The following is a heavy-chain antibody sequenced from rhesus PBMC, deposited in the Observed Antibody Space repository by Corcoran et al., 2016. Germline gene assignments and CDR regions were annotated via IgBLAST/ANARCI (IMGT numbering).Heavy chain of an antibody. J-gene: IGHJ4*01. CDR2: NSGSGGGT. D-gene: IGHD6-25*01. CDR1: GGSLSRNY. Sequence: QLQLQESGPGLVKPSETLSLTCAVSGGSLSRNYWSWIRPPPGQGLEGIGRNSGSGGGTDYNPSLRSPVTISTATGKNQFSLRRRAVTAADPAVYYCAREGDSGSWNCDYWGQGVLVTVSS. V-gene: IGHV4-173*01. CDR3: AREGDSGSWNCDY.